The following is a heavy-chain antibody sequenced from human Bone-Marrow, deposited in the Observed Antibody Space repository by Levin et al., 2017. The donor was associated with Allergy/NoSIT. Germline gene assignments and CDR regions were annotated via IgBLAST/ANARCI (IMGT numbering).Heavy chain of an antibody. CDR1: GFIFGGYS. CDR3: ARVSGSGSYYNIFYHYGMDI. Sequence: GESLKISCAASGFIFGGYSMNWVRQAPGKGLEWVSSISSSSDYIHYADSFKGRFIISRDNYKNSLDLEMNSLTAEDTAVYYCARVSGSGSYYNIFYHYGMDIWGQGTTVTVSS. V-gene: IGHV3-21*01. CDR2: ISSSSDYI. J-gene: IGHJ6*02. D-gene: IGHD3-10*01.